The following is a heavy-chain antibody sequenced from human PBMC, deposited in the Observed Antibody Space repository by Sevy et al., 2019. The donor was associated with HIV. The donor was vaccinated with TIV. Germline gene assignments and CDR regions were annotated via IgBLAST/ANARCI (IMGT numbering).Heavy chain of an antibody. CDR3: VAANTWQDY. CDR2: VNSDGSST. V-gene: IGHV3-74*01. D-gene: IGHD2-15*01. Sequence: GGSLRLSCAASGFTFSSYWMHWVRQAPGKGPVWVSGVNSDGSSTNYAASVKGRFTMSRDSAKNTLYLQMNSLRAEDTAVYFCVAANTWQDYWGQGTLVAVSS. CDR1: GFTFSSYW. J-gene: IGHJ4*02.